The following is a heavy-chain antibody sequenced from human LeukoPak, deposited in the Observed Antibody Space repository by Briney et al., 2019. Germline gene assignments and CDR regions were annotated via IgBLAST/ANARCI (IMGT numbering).Heavy chain of an antibody. CDR2: IYYSGST. J-gene: IGHJ4*02. Sequence: SETLSLTCTVYGGSISSYYWSWIRQPPGKGLEWIGYIYYSGSTNYNPSLKSRVTISVDTSKNQFSLKLSSVTAADTAVYYCASLPYCTNGVCYDYWGQGTLVTVSS. CDR3: ASLPYCTNGVCYDY. CDR1: GGSISSYY. V-gene: IGHV4-59*01. D-gene: IGHD2-8*01.